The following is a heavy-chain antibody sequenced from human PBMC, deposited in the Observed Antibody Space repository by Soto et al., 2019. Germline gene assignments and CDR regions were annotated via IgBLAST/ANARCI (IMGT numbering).Heavy chain of an antibody. CDR2: IYYSGNT. D-gene: IGHD4-17*01. CDR1: GGSISNYY. Sequence: PSETLSLTCTVSGGSISNYYWTWIRQPPGKGLEWIGYIYYSGNTNYNPSLKSRVTISLDTSKNQFSLKLSSVTAADTAVYYCARDRVDYGDSLYYWGQGTLVTVSS. V-gene: IGHV4-59*01. J-gene: IGHJ4*02. CDR3: ARDRVDYGDSLYY.